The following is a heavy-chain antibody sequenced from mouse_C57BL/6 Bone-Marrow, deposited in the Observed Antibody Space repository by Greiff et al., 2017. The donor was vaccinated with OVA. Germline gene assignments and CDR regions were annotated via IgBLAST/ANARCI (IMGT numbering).Heavy chain of an antibody. J-gene: IGHJ3*01. V-gene: IGHV1-81*01. D-gene: IGHD1-1*01. CDR1: GYTFTSYG. CDR2: IYPRSGNT. Sequence: QVQLKESGAELARPGASVKLSCKASGYTFTSYGISWVKQRTGQGLEWIGEIYPRSGNTYYNEKFKGKATLTADKSSSTAYMELRSLTSEDSAVYVCARKGLRGTGFAYWGQGTLVTVSA. CDR3: ARKGLRGTGFAY.